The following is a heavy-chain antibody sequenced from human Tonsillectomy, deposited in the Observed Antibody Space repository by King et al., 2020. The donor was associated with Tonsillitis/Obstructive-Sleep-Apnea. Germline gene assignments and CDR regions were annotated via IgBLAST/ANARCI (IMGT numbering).Heavy chain of an antibody. CDR3: ARDSETVTVDH. CDR1: GFTLRPYW. J-gene: IGHJ4*02. D-gene: IGHD4-11*01. V-gene: IGHV3-74*01. CDR2: IHIDGGRT. Sequence: EVQLVESGGGVVQPGGSLRLSFAASGFTLRPYWMHWVRQAPGKGLVWVARIHIDGGRTDYADSVKDRFLIFRDNAKNTVYLEMDSLRADDTAVYFCARDSETVTVDHWGQGTLVTVSS.